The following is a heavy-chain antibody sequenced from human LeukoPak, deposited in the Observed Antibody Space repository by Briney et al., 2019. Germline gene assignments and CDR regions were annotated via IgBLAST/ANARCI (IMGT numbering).Heavy chain of an antibody. CDR2: IYSGGST. Sequence: PGGSLRLSCAASGFTVSSNYMSWVRQAPGKGLEWVSVIYSGGSTYYADSVKGRFTISRDNSKNTLYLQMNSLRAEDTAVYYCAKVPVTYSSSSHFDYWGQGTLVTVSS. J-gene: IGHJ4*02. CDR1: GFTVSSNY. V-gene: IGHV3-53*01. D-gene: IGHD6-6*01. CDR3: AKVPVTYSSSSHFDY.